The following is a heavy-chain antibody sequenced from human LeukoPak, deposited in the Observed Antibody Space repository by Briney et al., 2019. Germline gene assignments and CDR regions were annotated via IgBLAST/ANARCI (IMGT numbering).Heavy chain of an antibody. CDR2: IYSGGST. CDR1: GFTVSSNY. Sequence: PGGSLRLSCAASGFTVSSNYMSWVRQAPGKGLEWVSVIYSGGSTYYADSVKGRFTISRDNSKNTLYLQMNSLRAEDTAVYYYASSAPWELLPVPFDYWGQGTLVTVSS. D-gene: IGHD1-26*01. V-gene: IGHV3-53*01. J-gene: IGHJ4*02. CDR3: ASSAPWELLPVPFDY.